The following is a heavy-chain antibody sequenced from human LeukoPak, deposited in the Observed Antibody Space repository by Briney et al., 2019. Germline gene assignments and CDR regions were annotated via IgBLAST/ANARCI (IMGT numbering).Heavy chain of an antibody. V-gene: IGHV1-69*05. CDR1: GGTFSSYA. Sequence: AASVKVSCKASGGTFSSYAISWVRQAPGQGLEWMGGIIPIFGTANYAQKFQGRVTITTDESTSTAYMELSSLRSEDTAVYYCVRATNYYDSSGLPFWFDPWGQGTLVTVSS. J-gene: IGHJ5*02. D-gene: IGHD3-22*01. CDR3: VRATNYYDSSGLPFWFDP. CDR2: IIPIFGTA.